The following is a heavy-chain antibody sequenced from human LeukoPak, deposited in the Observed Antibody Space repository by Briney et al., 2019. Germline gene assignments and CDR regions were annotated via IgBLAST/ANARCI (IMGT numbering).Heavy chain of an antibody. V-gene: IGHV1-69*13. CDR1: GYTFTGFY. J-gene: IGHJ6*02. D-gene: IGHD2-2*01. Sequence: SVKVSCKASGYTFTGFYIHWVRQAPGQGLEWMGGIIPIFGTANYAQKFQGRVTITADESTSTAYMELSSLRSEDTAVYYCARVRDIVVVPSSPYGMDVWGQGTTVTVSS. CDR3: ARVRDIVVVPSSPYGMDV. CDR2: IIPIFGTA.